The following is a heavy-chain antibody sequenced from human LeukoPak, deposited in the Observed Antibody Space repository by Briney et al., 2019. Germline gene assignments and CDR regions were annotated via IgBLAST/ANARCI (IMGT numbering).Heavy chain of an antibody. CDR2: ISSSGSTI. Sequence: PGRSLRLSCAAPGFTCSSHEMNWARQAPSRGPKCVAYISSSGSTIYYGDSVKGRFTISRDNAKNSLYLQMNSLRAEDTAVYSCARDLGDDILTGYPSWGQGTLVTVSS. J-gene: IGHJ4*02. D-gene: IGHD3-9*01. CDR3: ARDLGDDILTGYPS. CDR1: GFTCSSHE. V-gene: IGHV3-48*03.